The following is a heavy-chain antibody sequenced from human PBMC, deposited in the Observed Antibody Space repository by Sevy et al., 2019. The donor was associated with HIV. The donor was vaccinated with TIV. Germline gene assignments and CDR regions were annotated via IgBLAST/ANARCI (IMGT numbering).Heavy chain of an antibody. J-gene: IGHJ4*02. CDR1: GLTYTSYA. V-gene: IGHV3-23*01. D-gene: IGHD1-26*01. CDR3: AKDLSPWTSGSFDY. Sequence: GGSLRLSCAASGLTYTSYAMSWVRQAPGKGLEWVSGISGSATNAYYADSVRGRFTISRDNSKNTLYVQMNSLRAEDTAVYYCAKDLSPWTSGSFDYWGQRTLVTVSS. CDR2: ISGSATNA.